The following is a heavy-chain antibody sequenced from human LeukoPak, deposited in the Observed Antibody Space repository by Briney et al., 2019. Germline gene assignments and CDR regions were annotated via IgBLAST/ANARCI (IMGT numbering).Heavy chain of an antibody. CDR2: IIPIFGTA. CDR3: ASGRWLQAPFDY. D-gene: IGHD5-24*01. Sequence: SVKVSCKASGGTFSSYAISWVRQAPGQGLEWMRRIIPIFGTANYAQKFQGRVTITTDESTSTAYMELSSLRSEDTAVYYCASGRWLQAPFDYWGQGTLVTVSS. J-gene: IGHJ4*02. V-gene: IGHV1-69*05. CDR1: GGTFSSYA.